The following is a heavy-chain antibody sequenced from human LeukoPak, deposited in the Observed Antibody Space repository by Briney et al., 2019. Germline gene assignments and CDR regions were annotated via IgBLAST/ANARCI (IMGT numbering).Heavy chain of an antibody. CDR2: INHSGST. Sequence: SETLSLTCAVYGGSFSGYYWSWIRQPPGKGLEWIGEINHSGSTDYNPSLKSRVPISVDTSKNQFSLKLSSVTAADTAVYYCARQNRDILTDYDAFDIWGQGTMVTVSS. CDR3: ARQNRDILTDYDAFDI. CDR1: GGSFSGYY. V-gene: IGHV4-34*01. J-gene: IGHJ3*02. D-gene: IGHD3-9*01.